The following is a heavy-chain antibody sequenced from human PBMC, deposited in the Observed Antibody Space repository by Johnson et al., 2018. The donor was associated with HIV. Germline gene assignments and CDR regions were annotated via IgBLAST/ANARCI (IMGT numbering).Heavy chain of an antibody. Sequence: VQVVESGGGVVQPGRSLRLSCAASGFTFNNYAMHWVRQAPGKGLEWVSLISWDGGSTYYADSVKGRFTISRDNSKNSLYLQMNSLRAEDTALYYCAKDSETYYYGSGDGVDIWGQGTMVTVSS. D-gene: IGHD3-10*01. J-gene: IGHJ3*02. CDR2: ISWDGGST. CDR3: AKDSETYYYGSGDGVDI. V-gene: IGHV3-43D*03. CDR1: GFTFNNYA.